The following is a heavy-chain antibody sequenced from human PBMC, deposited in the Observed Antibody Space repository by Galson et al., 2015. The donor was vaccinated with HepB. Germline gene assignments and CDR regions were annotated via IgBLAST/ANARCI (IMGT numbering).Heavy chain of an antibody. V-gene: IGHV3-13*01. CDR2: IGTAGDT. J-gene: IGHJ4*02. CDR1: GFTFSSYD. CDR3: ARGTFGSYYNVIRGELVFDY. Sequence: SLRLSCAASGFTFSSYDMHWVRQATGKGLEWVSAIGTAGDTYYPGSVKGRFTISRENAKNSLYLQMNSLRAGDTAVYYCARGTFGSYYNVIRGELVFDYWGQGTLVTVSS. D-gene: IGHD3-10*01.